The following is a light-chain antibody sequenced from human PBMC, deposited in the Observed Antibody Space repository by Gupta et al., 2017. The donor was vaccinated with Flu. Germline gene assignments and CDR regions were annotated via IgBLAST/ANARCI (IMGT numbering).Light chain of an antibody. V-gene: IGLV2-14*01. CDR2: EVS. J-gene: IGLJ1*01. CDR3: SSYTSSSTHNYV. Sequence: HSALTQPAPVSGSPGQSITISCTGTSSDVGGYNYVSWYQQHPGKAPKLMIYEVSNRPSGVSNRFSGSKSGNTASLTISGLQAEDEADYYCSSYTSSSTHNYVFGTGTKVTVL. CDR1: SSDVGGYNY.